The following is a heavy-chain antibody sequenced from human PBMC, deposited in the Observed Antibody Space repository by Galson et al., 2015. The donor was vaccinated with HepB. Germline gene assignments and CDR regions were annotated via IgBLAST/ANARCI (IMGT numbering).Heavy chain of an antibody. V-gene: IGHV1-69*13. CDR1: GGTFSSYA. Sequence: SVKVSCKASGGTFSSYAISWVRQAPGQGLEWMGGIIPIFGTTNYAQKFQGRVTLTADESTNTAYMELSSLRSEDTAVYYCARDPLGERVDYCFDCWGQGTLVTVSS. D-gene: IGHD3-16*01. J-gene: IGHJ4*02. CDR3: ARDPLGERVDYCFDC. CDR2: IIPIFGTT.